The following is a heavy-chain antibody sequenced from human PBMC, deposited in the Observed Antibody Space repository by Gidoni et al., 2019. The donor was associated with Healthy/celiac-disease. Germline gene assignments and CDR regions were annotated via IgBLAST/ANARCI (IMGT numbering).Heavy chain of an antibody. CDR1: GFTFSSYS. CDR3: AREILIAAAGTPF. V-gene: IGHV3-21*01. D-gene: IGHD6-13*01. J-gene: IGHJ3*01. CDR2: ISSSSSYI. Sequence: EVQLVESGGGLVKPGGSLRLSCAASGFTFSSYSMNWVRQAPGKGLDWVSSISSSSSYIYYADSVKGRFTISRDNAKNSLYLQMNSLRAEDTAVYYCAREILIAAAGTPFWGQGTMVTVSS.